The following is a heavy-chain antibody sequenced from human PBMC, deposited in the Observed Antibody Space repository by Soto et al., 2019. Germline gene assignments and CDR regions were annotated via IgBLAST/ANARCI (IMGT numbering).Heavy chain of an antibody. CDR2: ISVSGDYT. CDR1: GLTFSTYA. J-gene: IGHJ4*02. D-gene: IGHD2-15*01. CDR3: ATRHLSFCSGGTCTPFDF. V-gene: IGHV3-23*01. Sequence: GGSLSLSCAASGLTFSTYAMNWVRQAPGKGLEWVSTISVSGDYTYYADSVKGRFTISRDNSKNTQYLQMNSLRADDTAMYYCATRHLSFCSGGTCTPFDFWGQGALVTVSS.